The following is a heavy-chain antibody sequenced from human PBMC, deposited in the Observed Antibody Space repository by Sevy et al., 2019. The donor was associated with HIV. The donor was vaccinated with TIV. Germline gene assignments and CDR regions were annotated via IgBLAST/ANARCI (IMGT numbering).Heavy chain of an antibody. CDR3: ATTRTERNWYGESFYYYYAMDV. D-gene: IGHD3-10*01. Sequence: ASVKVSCKVSGDSLTELSMFWVRQAPGKGLEWMGGFDPQHGRTIYAQKFEARVTMTEDKSAETAYMELTSLKFEDTAVYFCATTRTERNWYGESFYYYYAMDVWSQGTSVTVSS. CDR1: GDSLTELS. V-gene: IGHV1-24*01. J-gene: IGHJ6*02. CDR2: FDPQHGRT.